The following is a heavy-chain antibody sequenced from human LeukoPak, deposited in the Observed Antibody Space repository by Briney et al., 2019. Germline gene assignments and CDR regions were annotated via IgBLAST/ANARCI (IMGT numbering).Heavy chain of an antibody. J-gene: IGHJ4*02. CDR3: ARNSSSFPLGSPIDY. CDR2: INPNSGGT. V-gene: IGHV1-2*02. Sequence: ASVKVSCKASGYTFTGYYMHWVRQAPGQGLEWMGWINPNSGGTNYAQKFQGRVTMTRDTSISTAYMELSRLRSDGTAVYYCARNSSSFPLGSPIDYWGQGTLVTVSS. CDR1: GYTFTGYY. D-gene: IGHD6-13*01.